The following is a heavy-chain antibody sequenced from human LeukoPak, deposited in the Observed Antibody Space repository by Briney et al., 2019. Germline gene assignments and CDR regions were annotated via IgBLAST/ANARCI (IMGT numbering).Heavy chain of an antibody. Sequence: ASVKVSCKASGYTFTGYYMRWVRQAPGQGLEWMGWINPNSGGTNYAQKFQGRVTMTRDTSISTAYMELSRLRSDDTAVYYCARDYGDHQTPNYWGQGTLVTVSS. D-gene: IGHD4-17*01. J-gene: IGHJ4*02. V-gene: IGHV1-2*02. CDR1: GYTFTGYY. CDR2: INPNSGGT. CDR3: ARDYGDHQTPNY.